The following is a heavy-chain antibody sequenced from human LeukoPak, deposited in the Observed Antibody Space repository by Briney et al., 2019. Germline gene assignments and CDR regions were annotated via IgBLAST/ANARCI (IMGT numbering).Heavy chain of an antibody. CDR1: GGSISSYY. J-gene: IGHJ4*02. CDR3: ARATSWQAAAGIF. V-gene: IGHV4-59*08. CDR2: LSYTGNT. D-gene: IGHD6-13*01. Sequence: PSETLSLTCTVTGGSISSYYWSWLRQSPRKGLEYIGFLSYTGNTNYNPSLKSRVTISVDTSKNQFSLKLSSVTAADTAVYYCARATSWQAAAGIFWGQGTLVTVSS.